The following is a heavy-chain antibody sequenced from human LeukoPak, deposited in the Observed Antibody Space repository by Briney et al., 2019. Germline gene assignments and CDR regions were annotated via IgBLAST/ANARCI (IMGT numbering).Heavy chain of an antibody. CDR3: AIVFRKLGYMDV. CDR1: GYTFTSYG. D-gene: IGHD1-7*01. V-gene: IGHV1-18*01. J-gene: IGHJ6*03. Sequence: ASVKVSCKASGYTFTSYGISWVRQAPGQGLEWMGWISAYNGNTNYAQKLQGRVTMTTDTSTSTAYMELRSLRSDDTAVYYCAIVFRKLGYMDVWGKGTTVTVSS. CDR2: ISAYNGNT.